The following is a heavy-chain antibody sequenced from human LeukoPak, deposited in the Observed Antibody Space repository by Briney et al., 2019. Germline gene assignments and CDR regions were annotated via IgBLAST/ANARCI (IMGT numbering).Heavy chain of an antibody. CDR3: VRDTRYDMDV. CDR1: AGSISSYY. J-gene: IGHJ6*03. CDR2: IYYSGST. V-gene: IGHV4-59*01. Sequence: SETLSLTCTVSAGSISSYYWSWIRQPPGKGLKWIGYIYYSGSTNYNPSLKSRVTISVDTSKNQFSLKLSSVTAADTAVYFCVRDTRYDMDVWGSGTTVTVSS.